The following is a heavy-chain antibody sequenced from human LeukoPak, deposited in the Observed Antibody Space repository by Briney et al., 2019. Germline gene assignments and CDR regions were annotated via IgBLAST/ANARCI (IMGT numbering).Heavy chain of an antibody. D-gene: IGHD3-10*01. V-gene: IGHV3-23*01. J-gene: IGHJ4*02. CDR1: KFTFVNYA. CDR2: ISGSGDAT. CDR3: ARAYYYDSGSYYGHFDY. Sequence: PAGSLRLSCAASKFTFVNYAMSWVRQAPGKGLEWVSTISGSGDATYYADSVKGRLTISRDNSKSTLYLQMNSLRAEDTALYYCARAYYYDSGSYYGHFDYWGRGTSVTVSS.